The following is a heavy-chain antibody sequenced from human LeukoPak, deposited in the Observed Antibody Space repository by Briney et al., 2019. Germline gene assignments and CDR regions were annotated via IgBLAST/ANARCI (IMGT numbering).Heavy chain of an antibody. CDR3: ARGRSWYRGEYMDV. D-gene: IGHD6-13*01. CDR1: GGSFSGYY. J-gene: IGHJ6*02. Sequence: SETLSLTCAVYGGSFSGYYWSWIRQPPGKGLEWIGEINHSGSTNYNPSLKSRVTISVDTSKNQFSLKLSSVTAADTAVYYCARGRSWYRGEYMDVWGQGTTVTVSS. CDR2: INHSGST. V-gene: IGHV4-34*01.